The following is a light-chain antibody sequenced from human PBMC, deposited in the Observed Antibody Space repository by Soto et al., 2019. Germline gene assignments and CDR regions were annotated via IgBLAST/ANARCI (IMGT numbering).Light chain of an antibody. CDR3: SSYTSI. J-gene: IGLJ2*01. Sequence: QSALTQPASVSGSPGQSITISCTGTSSDVGYYNYVSWYQQHPGKAPKLMIYEVSNRPSGVSNRFSGSKSGNTASLTISGLQAEDEADYYCSSYTSIFGGGTKLTVL. V-gene: IGLV2-14*01. CDR1: SSDVGYYNY. CDR2: EVS.